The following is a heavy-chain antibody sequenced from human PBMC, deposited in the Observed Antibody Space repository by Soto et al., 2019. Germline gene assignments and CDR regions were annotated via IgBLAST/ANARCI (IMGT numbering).Heavy chain of an antibody. J-gene: IGHJ6*02. D-gene: IGHD1-26*01. V-gene: IGHV3-30-3*01. Sequence: PGLALRHPCAVAGFTGSSFAIPRVRQAPGKGLECVAVISYDGSNKYYADSVKGRFTISRDNSKTTLYLQMNSLRAEDTAVYYCARLEWELLSILYDYYVMDVWGQGTTVTVSS. CDR1: GFTGSSFA. CDR2: ISYDGSNK. CDR3: ARLEWELLSILYDYYVMDV.